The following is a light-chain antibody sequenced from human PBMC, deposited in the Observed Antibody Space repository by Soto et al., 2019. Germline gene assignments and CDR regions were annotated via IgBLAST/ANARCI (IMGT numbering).Light chain of an antibody. CDR3: QQYHSSPRT. CDR2: AAS. Sequence: DIQMTQSPSSVSVSVGDRVTITCRASQGISNWLAWYQQKPGKAPKLLIYAASSLQSGVPSRFSGSRSGTDFTLTISNLQAEDVAVYYCQQYHSSPRTFGQGTKLEI. J-gene: IGKJ2*01. V-gene: IGKV1-12*01. CDR1: QGISNW.